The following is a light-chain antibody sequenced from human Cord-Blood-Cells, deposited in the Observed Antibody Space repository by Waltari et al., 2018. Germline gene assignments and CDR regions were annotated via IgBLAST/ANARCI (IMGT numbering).Light chain of an antibody. Sequence: EIVMTQSPATLSVSPGERATLSCRASQSVSSNLAWYQQKPGQAPSLRIYGASTRATGIPARFSGSGSGREFTLTISSLQSEDFAVYYCQQYNNWPPASFGQGTKLEIK. CDR1: QSVSSN. CDR3: QQYNNWPPAS. CDR2: GAS. V-gene: IGKV3-15*01. J-gene: IGKJ2*03.